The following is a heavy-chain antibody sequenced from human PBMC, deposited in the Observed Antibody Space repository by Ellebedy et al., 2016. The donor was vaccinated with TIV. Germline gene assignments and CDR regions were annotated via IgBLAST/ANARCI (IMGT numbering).Heavy chain of an antibody. D-gene: IGHD3-10*01. Sequence: PGGSLRLSCAVSGFTVSSNYMSWVRQAPGKGLDWVSIIYRGVDTYYADSVKCRFPISRDNSENKLYLQMTSLRAEDTAVYYCARGNLVRGIYWYFDLWGRGTLVTVSS. CDR3: ARGNLVRGIYWYFDL. CDR1: GFTVSSNY. CDR2: IYRGVDT. J-gene: IGHJ2*01. V-gene: IGHV3-66*01.